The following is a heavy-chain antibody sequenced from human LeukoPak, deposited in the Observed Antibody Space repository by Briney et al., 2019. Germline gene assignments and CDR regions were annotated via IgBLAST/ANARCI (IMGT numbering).Heavy chain of an antibody. CDR1: GFTFSSSA. CDR2: ISSTSSTI. J-gene: IGHJ4*02. Sequence: GGSLRLSCTASGFTFSSSAMNWVRHTPGKRLEWVSYISSTSSTIYYADSVKGRFTVSRDNAKNSLYLQMNSLRAEDTAVYYCARLTRQLSGSSNDYWGQGTLVTVSS. CDR3: ARLTRQLSGSSNDY. V-gene: IGHV3-48*01. D-gene: IGHD3-10*01.